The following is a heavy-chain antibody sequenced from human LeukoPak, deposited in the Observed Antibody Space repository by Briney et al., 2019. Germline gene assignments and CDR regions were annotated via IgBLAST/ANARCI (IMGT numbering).Heavy chain of an antibody. CDR3: ARARSIVGVSPFQH. CDR1: GFTFSSYG. CDR2: ISVNGGIT. J-gene: IGHJ1*01. D-gene: IGHD1-26*01. V-gene: IGHV3-23*01. Sequence: GGSLRLSCAASGFTFSSYGVSWVRQAPGKGLEWVSSISVNGGITYYEDSVKGRFTISRDNSKNTLYLQMNSLRPEDTAVYYCARARSIVGVSPFQHWGQGTLVTVSS.